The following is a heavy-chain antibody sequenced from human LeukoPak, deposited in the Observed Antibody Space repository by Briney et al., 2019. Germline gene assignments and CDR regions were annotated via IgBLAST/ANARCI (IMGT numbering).Heavy chain of an antibody. CDR1: GGSISSYS. Sequence: SETLSLTCTVSGGSISSYSWTWIRQPPGKGLEWVGYIYYSGSTNYNPSLKSRVTISVDTSKNQFSLKLSSVTAADTAVYYCARVHTGIAAAVFDPWGQGTLVTVSS. V-gene: IGHV4-59*01. J-gene: IGHJ5*02. CDR2: IYYSGST. CDR3: ARVHTGIAAAVFDP. D-gene: IGHD6-13*01.